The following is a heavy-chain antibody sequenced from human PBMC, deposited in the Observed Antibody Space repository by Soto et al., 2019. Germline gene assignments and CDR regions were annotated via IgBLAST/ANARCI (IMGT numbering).Heavy chain of an antibody. J-gene: IGHJ4*02. Sequence: EVQLVASGGGLVQPGVSLRLSCAASGFTVSTKYMSWVRQAPGKGMEWVSVIYSGGSTFYADSVRGRCTISRDNSKNTVKLQMKSLRAEDTAVYYCARDPWAADYWGQGTLVTVSS. CDR1: GFTVSTKY. V-gene: IGHV3-66*01. CDR2: IYSGGST. CDR3: ARDPWAADY. D-gene: IGHD3-16*01.